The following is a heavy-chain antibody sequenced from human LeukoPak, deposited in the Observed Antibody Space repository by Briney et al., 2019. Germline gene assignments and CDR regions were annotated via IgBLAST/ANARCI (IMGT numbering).Heavy chain of an antibody. CDR1: GFTVSSNY. CDR2: IYSGGST. D-gene: IGHD5-24*01. J-gene: IGHJ4*02. V-gene: IGHV3-53*01. CDR3: ARGGDGYNSDY. Sequence: TGGSLRLSCAASGFTVSSNYMSRVRQAPGKGMEWVSVIYSGGSTYYADSVKGRFTISRDNSKNTLYLQMNRPRGEDTAVYYCARGGDGYNSDYWGERTLVSVSS.